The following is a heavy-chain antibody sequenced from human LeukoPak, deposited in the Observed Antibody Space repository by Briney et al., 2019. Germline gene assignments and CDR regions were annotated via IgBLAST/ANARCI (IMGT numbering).Heavy chain of an antibody. CDR3: ARDAPRLWFNYVRVQQNNWFDP. J-gene: IGHJ5*02. CDR2: INPNSGGT. V-gene: IGHV1-2*06. D-gene: IGHD3-10*01. Sequence: ASVKVSCKASGYTFTGYYMHWVRQAPGQGLEWMGRINPNSGGTNYAQKFQGRVTTTRDTSISTAYMELSRLRSDDTAVYYCARDAPRLWFNYVRVQQNNWFDPWGQGTLVTVSS. CDR1: GYTFTGYY.